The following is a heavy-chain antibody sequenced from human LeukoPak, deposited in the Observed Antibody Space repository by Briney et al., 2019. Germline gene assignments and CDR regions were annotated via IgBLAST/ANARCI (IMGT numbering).Heavy chain of an antibody. Sequence: PSETLSLTCTVSGGSISNYWGWVRQPPGKGLEWIGSMYYRGSTYYNPSLKSRVTISVDTSKNQFSLKLSSVTAADTAVYYCARDAGHQLSRRNYYAMDVWGQGTTVTVSS. V-gene: IGHV4-39*07. CDR1: GGSISNY. D-gene: IGHD1-1*01. CDR2: MYYRGST. CDR3: ARDAGHQLSRRNYYAMDV. J-gene: IGHJ6*02.